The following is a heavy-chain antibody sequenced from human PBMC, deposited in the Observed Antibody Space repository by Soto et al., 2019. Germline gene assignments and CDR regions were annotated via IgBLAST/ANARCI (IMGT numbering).Heavy chain of an antibody. CDR3: ARDLTIVPATHPRLENYGMDV. CDR1: GYSFTSYG. V-gene: IGHV1-18*01. J-gene: IGHJ6*02. Sequence: QVQLVQSAGEVKKPGASVKVSCKASGYSFTSYGISWVRRAPGQGLEWMGWISPYNGHTQFVERFQGRVTMTTDTSTKTAYMELRNLRSDDTAHYYCARDLTIVPATHPRLENYGMDVWG. CDR2: ISPYNGHT. D-gene: IGHD2-2*01.